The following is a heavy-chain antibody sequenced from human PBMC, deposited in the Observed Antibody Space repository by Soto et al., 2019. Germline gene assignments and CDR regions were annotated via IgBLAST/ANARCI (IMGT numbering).Heavy chain of an antibody. V-gene: IGHV4-31*03. J-gene: IGHJ5*02. D-gene: IGHD2-15*01. CDR2: IYYSGST. CDR1: GGPISSGGYY. CDR3: ARAHLYCSGGSCYWFDP. Sequence: SETLSLTCTVSGGPISSGGYYWSWIRQHPGKGLEWIGYIYYSGSTYYNPSLKSRVTISVDTSKNQFSLKLSSVTAADTAVYYCARAHLYCSGGSCYWFDPWGQGTLVTVSS.